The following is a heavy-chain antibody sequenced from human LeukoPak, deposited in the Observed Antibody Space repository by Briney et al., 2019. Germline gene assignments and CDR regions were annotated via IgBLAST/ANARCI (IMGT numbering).Heavy chain of an antibody. D-gene: IGHD3-10*01. V-gene: IGHV4-30-4*01. CDR1: GGSISSGDYY. J-gene: IGHJ4*02. CDR3: ARVWFGELLYQYYFDY. CDR2: IYYSGST. Sequence: SETLSLTCTVSGGSISSGDYYWSWIRQPPGKGLEWIGYIYYSGSTYYNPSLKSRVTISVDTSKNQFSLKLSSVTAADTAVYYCARVWFGELLYQYYFDYWDQGTLVTVSS.